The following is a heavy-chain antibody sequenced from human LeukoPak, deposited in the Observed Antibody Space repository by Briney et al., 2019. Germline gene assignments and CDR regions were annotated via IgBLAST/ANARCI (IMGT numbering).Heavy chain of an antibody. CDR2: INSDGYSI. J-gene: IGHJ4*02. CDR3: ARGIAVAGTDY. CDR1: ALTFSSYW. D-gene: IGHD6-19*01. V-gene: IGHV3-74*01. Sequence: GGSLRLPCAASALTFSSYWMHWVRQAPAKGLVWLSRINSDGYSISYADSVKGRFTIARDNAKNTVYLQMNTLRAEDTAMYFCARGIAVAGTDYWGQGTLVTVSS.